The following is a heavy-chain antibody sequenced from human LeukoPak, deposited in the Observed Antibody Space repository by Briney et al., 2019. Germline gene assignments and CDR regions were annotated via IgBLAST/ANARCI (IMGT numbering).Heavy chain of an antibody. D-gene: IGHD3-10*01. Sequence: GGSLRLSCAASGFTFSSYAMSWVRQAPGKGLEWVSAISGSGDSTYYADSVKGRFTISRDNSKNTLYLQMNSLRAEDTAVYYCAKRALMGSGSYYYFDYWGQGTLVTVSS. CDR2: ISGSGDST. J-gene: IGHJ4*02. CDR3: AKRALMGSGSYYYFDY. V-gene: IGHV3-23*01. CDR1: GFTFSSYA.